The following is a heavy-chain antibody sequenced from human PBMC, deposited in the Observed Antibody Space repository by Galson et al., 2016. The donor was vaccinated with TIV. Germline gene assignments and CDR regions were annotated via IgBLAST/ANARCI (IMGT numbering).Heavy chain of an antibody. CDR3: ARSGDYGDY. Sequence: SVKVSCKASGYSFSTYDINWARQAPGQGPEWMGWMNPNSGNTGYSQKFRGRVTMTRNTSERTAYMELSSLTSEDTAVYYCARSGDYGDYWGQGTLVTVSS. V-gene: IGHV1-8*01. J-gene: IGHJ4*02. D-gene: IGHD4-17*01. CDR1: GYSFSTYD. CDR2: MNPNSGNT.